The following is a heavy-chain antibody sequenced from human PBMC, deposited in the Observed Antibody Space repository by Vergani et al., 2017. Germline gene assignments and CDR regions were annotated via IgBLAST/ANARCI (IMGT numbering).Heavy chain of an antibody. CDR1: GYSFNNYA. D-gene: IGHD6-19*01. CDR2: INPPTGNP. V-gene: IGHV7-4-1*01. Sequence: QEHLVPSGSELKKPGASVKVSCKASGYSFNNYAIHWVRQAPGQGLEWMGWINPPTGNPTYARAFTGRFVGSLDNSICTAYLPIGSLKAEYTAVYFCARSKRCRLAVGATDSWGQGTLLTISS. J-gene: IGHJ4*02. CDR3: ARSKRCRLAVGATDS.